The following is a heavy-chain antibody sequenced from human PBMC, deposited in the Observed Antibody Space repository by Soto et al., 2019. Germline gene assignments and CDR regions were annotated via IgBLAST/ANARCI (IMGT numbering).Heavy chain of an antibody. V-gene: IGHV3-33*01. CDR2: IWYDGTQK. Sequence: QVQLEESGGGVVQPGRSLRLSCEASGFTFNTYSMHWVRPPPGKGLEWLAAIWYDGTQKYYADSVKGRFIISRDNSKKTLYLEMNSLRAEDTAVYSCARAGGTTVTGIWHFDSWGQGTLVTVSS. CDR1: GFTFNTYS. J-gene: IGHJ4*02. D-gene: IGHD4-17*01. CDR3: ARAGGTTVTGIWHFDS.